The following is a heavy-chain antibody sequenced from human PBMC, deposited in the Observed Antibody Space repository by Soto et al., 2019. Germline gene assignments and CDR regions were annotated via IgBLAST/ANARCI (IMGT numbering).Heavy chain of an antibody. J-gene: IGHJ6*02. CDR3: ARDGYSSSWYVDYYYGMDV. CDR1: GYTFTSYG. D-gene: IGHD6-13*01. V-gene: IGHV1-18*01. CDR2: ISAYNGNT. Sequence: QVQLVQSGAEVKKPGASVKVSCKASGYTFTSYGISWVRQAPGQGLEWMGWISAYNGNTNYAQKLQGRVTMTTDTXXSXAXXERRSLRSDDTAVYYCARDGYSSSWYVDYYYGMDVWGQGTTVTVSS.